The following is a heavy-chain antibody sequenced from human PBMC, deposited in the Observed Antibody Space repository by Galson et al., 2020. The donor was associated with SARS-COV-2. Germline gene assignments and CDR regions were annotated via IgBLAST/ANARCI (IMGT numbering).Heavy chain of an antibody. CDR2: ISYDGTTG. CDR1: GFTFRSSA. CDR3: ARETDDHSSGWYDY. J-gene: IGHJ4*02. Sequence: QLGESLKISCAASGFTFRSSAMHWVRQAPGKGLEWVAIISYDGTTGYNADSVKGRFTISRDISKNTLYLQMSRLRPEDTGVYYCARETDDHSSGWYDYWGQGTLVTVSP. D-gene: IGHD3-22*01. V-gene: IGHV3-30*04.